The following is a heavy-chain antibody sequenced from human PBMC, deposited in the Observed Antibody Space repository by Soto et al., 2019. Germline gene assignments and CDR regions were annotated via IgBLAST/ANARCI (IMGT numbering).Heavy chain of an antibody. J-gene: IGHJ6*02. CDR3: AREESEYYYYGMDV. CDR1: GFTFSSYG. V-gene: IGHV3-33*01. Sequence: QVQLVESGGGVVQPGRSLRLSCAASGFTFSSYGMHWVRQAPGKGLEWVAVIWYDGSNKYYADSVKGRFTISRDNSKNTLYLQMNSLRAEDTAVYYWAREESEYYYYGMDVWGQGTTVTVSS. CDR2: IWYDGSNK.